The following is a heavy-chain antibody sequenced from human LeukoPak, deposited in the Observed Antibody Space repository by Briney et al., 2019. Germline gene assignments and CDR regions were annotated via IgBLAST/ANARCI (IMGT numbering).Heavy chain of an antibody. CDR2: ISSNSGIK. V-gene: IGHV3-48*01. D-gene: IGHD3-3*01. Sequence: PGGSLRLSCGGSGFTFKSFSMYWVRQAPGKGLEWVSDISSNSGIKSYADSVKGRFTISRDNAKNSLYLQMNSLRAEDTAVYYCARAYDFWSGPGGYWGQGTLVTVSS. CDR3: ARAYDFWSGPGGY. CDR1: GFTFKSFS. J-gene: IGHJ4*02.